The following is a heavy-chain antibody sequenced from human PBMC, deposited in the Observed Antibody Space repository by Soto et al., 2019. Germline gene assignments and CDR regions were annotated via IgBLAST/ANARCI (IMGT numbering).Heavy chain of an antibody. CDR2: ISSSSSTI. V-gene: IGHV3-48*04. Sequence: QPGGSLRLSCAASGFTFSSYSMNWVRQAPGKGLEWVSYISSSSSTIYYADSVKGRFTISRDNAKNSLYLQMNSLRAEDTAVYYCARNEMATIWNFDYWGQGTLVTVSS. CDR3: ARNEMATIWNFDY. D-gene: IGHD5-12*01. CDR1: GFTFSSYS. J-gene: IGHJ4*02.